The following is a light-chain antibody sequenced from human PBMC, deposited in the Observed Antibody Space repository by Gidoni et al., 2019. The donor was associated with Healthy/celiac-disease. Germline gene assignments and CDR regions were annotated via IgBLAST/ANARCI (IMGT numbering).Light chain of an antibody. V-gene: IGKV1D-12*01. CDR2: DAS. J-gene: IGKJ3*01. Sequence: QLAPSQSSVSASVGDRVTITCRASQGIMSWLAWYQQKPGKAPKLLIYDASRLQSGVPSRFSGSGSGTDFTLTISSLQPEDFATYYWQQANSCPFTFGPGTKVDIK. CDR3: QQANSCPFT. CDR1: QGIMSW.